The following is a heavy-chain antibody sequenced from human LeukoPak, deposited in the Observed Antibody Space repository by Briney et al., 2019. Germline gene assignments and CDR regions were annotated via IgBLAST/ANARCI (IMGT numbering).Heavy chain of an antibody. V-gene: IGHV3-7*01. CDR3: ARAGSHWHYVY. D-gene: IGHD3-10*01. CDR1: GFTFSGFS. J-gene: IGHJ4*02. Sequence: GGSLRLSCAASGFTFSGFSMSWVRQSPTKGLEWVANIKQDGSEKYYVDSVKGRFTISRDNAKNSLSLQMNNLRVEDTAVYYCARAGSHWHYVYWGQGTVVTVSS. CDR2: IKQDGSEK.